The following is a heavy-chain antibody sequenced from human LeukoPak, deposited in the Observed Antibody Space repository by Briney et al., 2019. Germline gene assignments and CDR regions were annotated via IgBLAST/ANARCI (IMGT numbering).Heavy chain of an antibody. CDR2: ISSSGTTI. CDR3: ARPLYGDYASAFDI. Sequence: GGSLRLSCEASGFTFSGYFMTWIRQAPGKGLEWLSFISSSGTTIYYADSVKGRFTISRDNTKNSLYLQMHSLGAEDTAVYYCARPLYGDYASAFDIWGQGTMVTVSS. V-gene: IGHV3-11*01. CDR1: GFTFSGYF. J-gene: IGHJ3*02. D-gene: IGHD4-17*01.